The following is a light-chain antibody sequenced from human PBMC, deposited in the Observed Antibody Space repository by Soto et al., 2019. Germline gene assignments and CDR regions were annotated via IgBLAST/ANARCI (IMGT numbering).Light chain of an antibody. V-gene: IGKV3-15*01. CDR3: QQYNNWPLYT. J-gene: IGKJ2*01. Sequence: EIVMTQSPATLSVSPGERATLSCRASQSVSSKLAWYQQKPGQAPRLLIYVASTRATGIPARFSGSGSGTEFTLTISSLQSEDFAVYYCQQYNNWPLYTFGQGTKLEIK. CDR2: VAS. CDR1: QSVSSK.